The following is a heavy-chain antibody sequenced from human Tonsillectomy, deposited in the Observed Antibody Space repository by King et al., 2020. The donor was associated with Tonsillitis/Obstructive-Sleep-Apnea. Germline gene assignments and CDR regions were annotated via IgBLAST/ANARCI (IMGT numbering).Heavy chain of an antibody. CDR1: GGSISSSTYY. CDR2: IHYSGST. Sequence: QLQESGPGLVKPSETLSLTCTVSGGSISSSTYYWGWIRQPPGKGLERIGSIHYSGSTYYNPSLKSRVTISVDTSKNQFSLRLSSVTAADTAVYYCAREGEYSSTNYFDYWRQGTLVTVSS. J-gene: IGHJ4*02. D-gene: IGHD6-6*01. V-gene: IGHV4-39*02. CDR3: AREGEYSSTNYFDY.